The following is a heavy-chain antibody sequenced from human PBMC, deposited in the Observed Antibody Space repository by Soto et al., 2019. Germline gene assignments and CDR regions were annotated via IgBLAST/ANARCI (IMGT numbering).Heavy chain of an antibody. D-gene: IGHD3-9*01. CDR3: ASEGRYYDILTGYYITSSSADY. CDR1: GFTFSSYG. Sequence: GGSLRLSCAASGFTFSSYGMHWVRQAPGKGLEWVAVIWYDGSNKYYADSVKGRFTISRDNSKNTLYLQMNSLRAEDTAVYYCASEGRYYDILTGYYITSSSADYWGQGTLVTVSS. CDR2: IWYDGSNK. J-gene: IGHJ4*02. V-gene: IGHV3-33*01.